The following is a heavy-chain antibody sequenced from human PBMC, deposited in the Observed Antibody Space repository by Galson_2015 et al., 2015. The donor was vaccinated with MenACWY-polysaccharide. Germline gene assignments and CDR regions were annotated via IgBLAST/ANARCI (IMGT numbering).Heavy chain of an antibody. CDR1: GFTFGNYA. Sequence: SLRLSCAASGFTFGNYAVSWFRQAPGKGLEWVGFIRSNASGGTTEDAASVKGRFTISRDDYKSVAYLHMNSLKTEDTAAYYCTRGHPLAVIPRLDYWGQGTLVTVSS. J-gene: IGHJ4*02. D-gene: IGHD2-15*01. V-gene: IGHV3-49*03. CDR3: TRGHPLAVIPRLDY. CDR2: IRSNASGGTT.